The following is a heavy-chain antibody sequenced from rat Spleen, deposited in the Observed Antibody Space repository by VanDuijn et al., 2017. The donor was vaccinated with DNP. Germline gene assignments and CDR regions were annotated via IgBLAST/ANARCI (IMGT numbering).Heavy chain of an antibody. CDR3: ATPVASFAY. Sequence: EVQLVESGGGLVQPGRSLKLSCAASGFTFSDYYMAWVRQAPMKGLEWVAYIRYDGGSAFYGDSVKGRFTISRDNAKSTLYLQMNSLRSEDMATYYGATPVASFAYWGQGTLVTVSS. V-gene: IGHV5-22*01. J-gene: IGHJ3*01. CDR1: GFTFSDYY. CDR2: IRYDGGSA. D-gene: IGHD1-1*01.